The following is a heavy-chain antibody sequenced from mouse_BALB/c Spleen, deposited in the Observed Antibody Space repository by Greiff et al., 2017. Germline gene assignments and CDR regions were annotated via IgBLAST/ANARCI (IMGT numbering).Heavy chain of an antibody. CDR3: ARDSSGQNWFAY. CDR1: GYTFTDYA. V-gene: IGHV1S137*01. D-gene: IGHD3-2*01. Sequence: VQLQQSGAELVRPGVSVKISCKGSGYTFTDYAMHWVKQSHAKSLEWIGVISTYYGDASYNQKFKGKATMTVDKSSSTAYMELARLTSEDSAIYYCARDSSGQNWFAYWGQGTLVTVSA. CDR2: ISTYYGDA. J-gene: IGHJ3*01.